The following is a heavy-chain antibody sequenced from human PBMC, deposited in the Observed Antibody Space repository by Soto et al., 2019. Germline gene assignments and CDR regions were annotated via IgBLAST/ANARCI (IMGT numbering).Heavy chain of an antibody. Sequence: GGSLRLSCAASGFSISSNAMYWVRQAPGKGLEWVSGISERGDTTHYADSVKGRFTISRDASKNTLYLQLNTLRADDTAVYYCAKDKPGTTSFDYWGQGTLVTVSS. J-gene: IGHJ4*02. CDR3: AKDKPGTTSFDY. CDR1: GFSISSNA. V-gene: IGHV3-23*01. D-gene: IGHD1-1*01. CDR2: ISERGDTT.